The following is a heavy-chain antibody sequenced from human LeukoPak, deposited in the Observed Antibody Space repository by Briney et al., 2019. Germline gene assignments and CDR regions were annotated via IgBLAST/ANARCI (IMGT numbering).Heavy chain of an antibody. CDR2: IYTSGST. CDR3: ARESITMVRGYTDV. J-gene: IGHJ6*03. CDR1: GGSISRGSYY. V-gene: IGHV4-61*02. D-gene: IGHD3-10*01. Sequence: SETLSLTCAVSGGSISRGSYYWSWIRQPAGKGLEWIGRIYTSGSTNYNPSLKSRVTISVDTSKNQFSLKLSSVTAADTAVYYCARESITMVRGYTDVWGKGTTVTISS.